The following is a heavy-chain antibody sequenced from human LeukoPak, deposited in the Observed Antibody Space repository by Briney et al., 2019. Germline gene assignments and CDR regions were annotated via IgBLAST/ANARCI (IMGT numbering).Heavy chain of an antibody. Sequence: GGTLRLSCAVSGFAFSSYWMSWVRQAPGTGLDWVANIRQDGNEIYSVDSVKGRFTISRDNATNSVYLHMNSLTAEDTAVYYCATIQVRGQPRCSSGCYFDHWGQGTLVTVTS. CDR1: GFAFSSYW. CDR2: IRQDGNEI. J-gene: IGHJ4*02. CDR3: ATIQVRGQPRCSSGCYFDH. D-gene: IGHD6-19*01. V-gene: IGHV3-7*01.